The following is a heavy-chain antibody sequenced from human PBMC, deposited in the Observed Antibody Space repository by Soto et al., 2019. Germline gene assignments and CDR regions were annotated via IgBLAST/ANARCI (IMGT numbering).Heavy chain of an antibody. D-gene: IGHD3-16*01. CDR2: LSTISGGT. Sequence: ASEEVFCKASGSTFSVYYMHWARQDPGQGLAWMGRLSTISGGTTYAQKIQGRVTVTRGTSITTASMDLSSLTSDATAVYYCARDATWGSILIVPEIDVWGQGTAVTFS. CDR1: GSTFSVYY. J-gene: IGHJ6*02. V-gene: IGHV1-2*06. CDR3: ARDATWGSILIVPEIDV.